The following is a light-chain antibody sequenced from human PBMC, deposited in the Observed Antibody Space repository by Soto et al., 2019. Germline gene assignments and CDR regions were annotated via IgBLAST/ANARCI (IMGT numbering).Light chain of an antibody. CDR1: QSVSSY. J-gene: IGKJ1*01. V-gene: IGKV3-11*01. Sequence: EIVLTQSPATQSLSPGERATLSCRASQSVSSYLAWYQQKPGQAPRLLIYDASTRATGIPARFSGSGSGTDFTLTITSLEPEDFAVYYCLQRSNCPHTFGQGTKVEIK. CDR2: DAS. CDR3: LQRSNCPHT.